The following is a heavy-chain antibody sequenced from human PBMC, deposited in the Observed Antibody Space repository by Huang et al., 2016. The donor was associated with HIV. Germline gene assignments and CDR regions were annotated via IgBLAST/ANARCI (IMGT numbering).Heavy chain of an antibody. CDR2: LMPVCGSP. CDR3: ARGSLEYSVSSSLDY. D-gene: IGHD4-4*01. CDR1: GGPFRSYS. J-gene: IGHJ4*02. V-gene: IGHV1-69*13. Sequence: QVQLLQSGAEVKKPGSSVKVSCKASGGPFRSYSIAWVRQAPGQGLEVMASLMPVCGSPNYAQKWQGRVRVTADESTSTVYMELRDLRPEDTAVYFCARGSLEYSVSSSLDYWGQGTHVTVSS.